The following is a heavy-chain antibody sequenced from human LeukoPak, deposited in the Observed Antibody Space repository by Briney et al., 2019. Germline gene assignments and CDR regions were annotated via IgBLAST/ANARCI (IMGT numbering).Heavy chain of an antibody. Sequence: LSLTCTVSGGSINSYYWSWIRQPPGKGLEWIGYIYYSGSTNYNPSLKSRVTISVDTSNNKFSLKLTSLTAADTAVYYCVRHLSAGGPAFDIWGQGTMVTVSS. CDR1: GGSINSYY. CDR3: VRHLSAGGPAFDI. V-gene: IGHV4-59*08. CDR2: IYYSGST. J-gene: IGHJ3*02. D-gene: IGHD4-23*01.